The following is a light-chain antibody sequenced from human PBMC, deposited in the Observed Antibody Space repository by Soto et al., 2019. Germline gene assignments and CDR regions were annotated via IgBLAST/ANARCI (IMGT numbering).Light chain of an antibody. CDR2: YDD. V-gene: IGLV1-36*01. Sequence: QSLLTQPPSVSEAPRQMVTISCSGSSSNIGNNSVNWYQQLPGKAPKLLIYYDDLLPSGVSDRFSGSKSGTSASLAISGLQSEDEADYYCAAWDDSLNGQVFGTG. CDR1: SSNIGNNS. J-gene: IGLJ1*01. CDR3: AAWDDSLNGQV.